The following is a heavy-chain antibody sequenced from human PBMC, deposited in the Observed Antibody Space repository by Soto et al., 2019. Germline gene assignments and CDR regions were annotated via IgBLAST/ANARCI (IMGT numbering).Heavy chain of an antibody. CDR3: AKLYWNPRYFDY. V-gene: IGHV3-23*01. Sequence: GGSLRLSCAASGFTFTNVAMTWVRQAPGKGLEWVSTITDSGGRTDYADSVKGRFTISRDNSKSTLYLQMNNLRADDTAVYYCAKLYWNPRYFDYWGQGARVTVPQ. D-gene: IGHD1-1*01. CDR2: ITDSGGRT. CDR1: GFTFTNVA. J-gene: IGHJ4*02.